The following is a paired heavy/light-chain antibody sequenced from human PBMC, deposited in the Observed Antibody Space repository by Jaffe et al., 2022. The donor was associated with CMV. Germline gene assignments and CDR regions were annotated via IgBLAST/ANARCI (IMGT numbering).Heavy chain of an antibody. J-gene: IGHJ4*02. CDR3: ATSQWLLFDY. D-gene: IGHD6-19*01. Sequence: QVQLEQSGAEVKKPGASVKVSCKVSGRTLNGLSMHWVRQARGKGLEWMGGVDPEDGETVYAQMFQGRLTMTEDTSTDTAYMELSSLTSEDTAVYYCATSQWLLFDYWGQGTLVTVSS. CDR2: VDPEDGET. V-gene: IGHV1-24*01. CDR1: GRTLNGLS.
Light chain of an antibody. V-gene: IGKV1-27*01. J-gene: IGKJ1*01. Sequence: DIQMTQSPSSVSASVGDRVTITCRASEDISIYLAWYQQRPGKVPRLLIYAASSLQSGVPSRFSGSGSGTDFTLTVSSLQPEDVATYYCQNYNSVHEMFGQGTKVEI. CDR3: QNYNSVHEM. CDR2: AAS. CDR1: EDISIY.